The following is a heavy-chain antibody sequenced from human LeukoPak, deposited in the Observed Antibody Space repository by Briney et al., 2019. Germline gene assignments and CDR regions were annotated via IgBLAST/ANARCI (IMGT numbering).Heavy chain of an antibody. CDR2: FSVSDQTT. Sequence: GGTLRLSCAASGFTFSAYGMSWVRQAPGKGLEWVSGFSVSDQTTYYADSVKGRFTISRDNSKNTLYLQINSLRAEDTAVYYCARHTWQWLPFDDWGQGTQVTISS. CDR3: ARHTWQWLPFDD. J-gene: IGHJ4*02. CDR1: GFTFSAYG. V-gene: IGHV3-23*01. D-gene: IGHD5-12*01.